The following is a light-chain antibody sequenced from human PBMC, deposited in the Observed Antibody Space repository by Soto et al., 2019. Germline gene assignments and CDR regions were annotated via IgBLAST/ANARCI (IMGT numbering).Light chain of an antibody. J-gene: IGKJ2*01. CDR1: QGISSY. V-gene: IGKV1-8*01. Sequence: AIRMTQSPSSLSASTGDRVTITCRARQGISSYLAWYQQKPWKAPKLLIYAASTLQSGVPSRFSGSGSGTDFTLTISCLQSEDFATYYCQQYYSYPPMYTFGPGTKLEIK. CDR2: AAS. CDR3: QQYYSYPPMYT.